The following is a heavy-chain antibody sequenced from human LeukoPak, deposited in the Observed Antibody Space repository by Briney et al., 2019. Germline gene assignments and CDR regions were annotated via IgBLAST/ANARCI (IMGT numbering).Heavy chain of an antibody. Sequence: VASVKVSCKASGYTFTSYSMNWVRQAPGQGLEWMGWVSAYNGDTKYAQSLQGRVTLTTDSFTTTAYMELRSLRSDDTAMYYCVRDRKRIGLLWFGELSGAFDYWGQGTLVTVSS. CDR3: VRDRKRIGLLWFGELSGAFDY. CDR2: VSAYNGDT. CDR1: GYTFTSYS. J-gene: IGHJ4*02. D-gene: IGHD3-10*01. V-gene: IGHV1-18*01.